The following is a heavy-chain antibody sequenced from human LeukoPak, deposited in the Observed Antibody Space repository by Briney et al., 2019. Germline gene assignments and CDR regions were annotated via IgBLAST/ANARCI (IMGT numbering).Heavy chain of an antibody. Sequence: GGPLRLSCGASGFTFNIFPMQGVRRAPGKGLEWVAVISFDGNNKYYVDSVRGRFTISRDNPENTLYLQMNSLSAEDTATYYCARDPGTYYDYIWGNHRYDRGNDYFDHWGQGTLVTVSS. CDR2: ISFDGNNK. CDR1: GFTFNIFP. J-gene: IGHJ4*02. D-gene: IGHD3-16*02. CDR3: ARDPGTYYDYIWGNHRYDRGNDYFDH. V-gene: IGHV3-30-3*01.